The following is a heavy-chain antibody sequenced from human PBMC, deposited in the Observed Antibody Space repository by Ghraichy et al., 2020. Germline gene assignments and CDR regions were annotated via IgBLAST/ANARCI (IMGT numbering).Heavy chain of an antibody. D-gene: IGHD2-21*02. CDR2: ISWDGDRT. CDR1: GFTFDDYT. V-gene: IGHV3-43*01. Sequence: GGSLRLSCAASGFTFDDYTMHWVRQAPGKGLEWVSLISWDGDRTYYADSVKGRFTISRDNSKNSLYLQMNSLRTEDTALYYCANSRAIVVVTVSGFDYWGQGSLVTVSS. CDR3: ANSRAIVVVTVSGFDY. J-gene: IGHJ4*02.